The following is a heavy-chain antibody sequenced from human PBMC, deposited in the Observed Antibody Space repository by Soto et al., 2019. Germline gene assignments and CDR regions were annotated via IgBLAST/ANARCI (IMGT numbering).Heavy chain of an antibody. CDR1: GYTFTAYY. CDR3: ARNFWSGTNWFDP. D-gene: IGHD3-3*01. CDR2: INPNSGGT. V-gene: IGHV1-2*02. Sequence: ASVKVSCKASGYTFTAYYMHWVRQAPGQGLEWMGWINPNSGGTNYAQKFQGRVTMTRDTSISTAYMELSRLTSDDTAVYFCARNFWSGTNWFDPWGQGTLVTVSS. J-gene: IGHJ5*02.